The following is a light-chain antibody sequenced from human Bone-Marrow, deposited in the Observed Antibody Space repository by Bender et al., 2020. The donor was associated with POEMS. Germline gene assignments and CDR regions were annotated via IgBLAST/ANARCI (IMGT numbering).Light chain of an antibody. CDR2: YDD. J-gene: IGLJ3*02. Sequence: QSVVTQPPSLSEAPRQRVTISCSGSSSNIGNHGVNWYQQLPGEAPKLLISYDDLLPPGVSDRFSASKSGTSASLAISERQSGDEALYYCSAWDDSLSGWVFGGGTKLTVL. CDR1: SSNIGNHG. CDR3: SAWDDSLSGWV. V-gene: IGLV1-36*01.